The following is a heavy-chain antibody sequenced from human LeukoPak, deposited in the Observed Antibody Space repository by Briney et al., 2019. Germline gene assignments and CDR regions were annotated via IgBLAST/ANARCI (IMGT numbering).Heavy chain of an antibody. V-gene: IGHV5-51*01. CDR3: ARSSYGSGSYLVGVPAYFDY. CDR2: IYPGDSDT. J-gene: IGHJ4*02. Sequence: GESLKISCKGSGYSFTSYWIGWVRQMPGKGLEWMGIIYPGDSDTRYSPSFQGQVTISADKSISTAYLQWSSLTASDTAMYYCARSSYGSGSYLVGVPAYFDYWGQGTLVTVSS. D-gene: IGHD3-10*01. CDR1: GYSFTSYW.